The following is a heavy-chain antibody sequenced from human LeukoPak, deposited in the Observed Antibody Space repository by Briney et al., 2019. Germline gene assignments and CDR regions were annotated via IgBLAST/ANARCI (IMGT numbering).Heavy chain of an antibody. CDR1: GYTFTSYG. CDR3: ARVGGSYPSHWYFDL. J-gene: IGHJ2*01. V-gene: IGHV1-18*01. Sequence: VASVKVSCKASGYTFTSYGISWVRQAPGQGREWMGWISAYNGNTNYAQKLQGRVTMTTDTSTSTAYMELRSLRADDTAVYYCARVGGSYPSHWYFDLWGRGTLVTVSS. CDR2: ISAYNGNT. D-gene: IGHD3-22*01.